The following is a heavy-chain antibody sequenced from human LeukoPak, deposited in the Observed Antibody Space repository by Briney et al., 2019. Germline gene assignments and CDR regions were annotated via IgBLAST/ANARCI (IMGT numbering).Heavy chain of an antibody. Sequence: GGSLRLSCAACGFTFSSYWMHWVRQAPGKGLVWVSRINSDGRSTSYADSVKGRFTISRDNAKNTLYLQMNSLRAEDTAVYYCARVPRGGKANVYWGQGTLVTVSS. J-gene: IGHJ4*02. V-gene: IGHV3-74*01. CDR1: GFTFSSYW. CDR2: INSDGRST. CDR3: ARVPRGGKANVY. D-gene: IGHD2-8*01.